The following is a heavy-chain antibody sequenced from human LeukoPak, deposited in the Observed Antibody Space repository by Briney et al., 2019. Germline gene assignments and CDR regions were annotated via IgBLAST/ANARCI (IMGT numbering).Heavy chain of an antibody. Sequence: GGSLRLSCAASGFTFSSYAMSWVRQAPGKGLEWVSAISGSGGSTYYADSVKGRFTISRDNSKNTLYLRMNSLRAEDTAVYYCAKVGYDFWSGYADYWGQGTLVTVSS. J-gene: IGHJ4*02. CDR2: ISGSGGST. CDR1: GFTFSSYA. CDR3: AKVGYDFWSGYADY. V-gene: IGHV3-23*01. D-gene: IGHD3-3*01.